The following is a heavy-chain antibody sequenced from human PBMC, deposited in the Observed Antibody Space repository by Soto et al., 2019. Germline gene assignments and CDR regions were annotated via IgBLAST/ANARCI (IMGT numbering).Heavy chain of an antibody. D-gene: IGHD6-25*01. J-gene: IGHJ3*01. CDR3: AKDGYNASFDV. V-gene: IGHV3-30*02. CDR1: VFTFVSIV. CDR2: MSSDGNNQ. Sequence: PVVSRILACSTSVFTFVSIVVEWVRQPPGKRLEWVALMSSDGNNQYYGDSVKVRFNISRDTSKNTLYLQMNSLRPDDTAVYYCAKDGYNASFDVWGQGTMVTVSS.